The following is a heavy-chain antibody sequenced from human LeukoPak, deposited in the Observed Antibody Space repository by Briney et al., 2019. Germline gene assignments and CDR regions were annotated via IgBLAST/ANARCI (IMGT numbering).Heavy chain of an antibody. CDR2: ISNNGGYT. V-gene: IGHV3-23*01. D-gene: IGHD2-15*01. CDR3: AKQLGYCSNGSCYFPY. CDR1: GFTFSSSA. Sequence: GGSLRLSCAASGFTFSSSAMSWVRQAPGKGLEWVSAISNNGGYTYYADSVQGRFTISRDNSKSTLCLQMSSLRAEDTAVYYCAKQLGYCSNGSCYFPYWGQGTLVTVSS. J-gene: IGHJ4*02.